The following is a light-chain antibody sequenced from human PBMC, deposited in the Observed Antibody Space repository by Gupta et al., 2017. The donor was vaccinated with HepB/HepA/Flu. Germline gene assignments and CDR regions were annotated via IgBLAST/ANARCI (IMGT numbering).Light chain of an antibody. J-gene: IGKJ4*01. V-gene: IGKV4-1*01. CDR2: WAS. CDR3: QQYYITPLT. CDR1: QSVFYSSNNKNY. Sequence: IVMTQSPDSLTVSLGERATINCRSSQSVFYSSNNKNYLAWYQQKPRQPPKLLIYWASTRESGVPDRFSGSGSGTDFTLTISSLQAEDVAVYYCQQYYITPLTFGGGTKVEI.